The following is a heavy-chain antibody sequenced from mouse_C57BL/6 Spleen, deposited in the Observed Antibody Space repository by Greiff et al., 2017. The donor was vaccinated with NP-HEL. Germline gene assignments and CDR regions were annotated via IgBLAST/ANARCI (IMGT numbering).Heavy chain of an antibody. CDR2: IDPNSGGT. Sequence: VQLQQPGAELVKPGASVKLSCKASGCTFTSYWMHWVKQRPGRGLEWIGRIDPNSGGTTYNEKFKSKATLTVDKPSSTAYMPLSSLTSEDSAVYYCARDYSNLAWFAYWGQGTLVTVSA. J-gene: IGHJ3*01. V-gene: IGHV1-72*01. CDR1: GCTFTSYW. D-gene: IGHD2-5*01. CDR3: ARDYSNLAWFAY.